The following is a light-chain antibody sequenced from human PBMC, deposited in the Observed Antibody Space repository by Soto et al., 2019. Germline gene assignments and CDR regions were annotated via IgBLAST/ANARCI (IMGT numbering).Light chain of an antibody. J-gene: IGKJ5*01. Sequence: EIVLTQSPATLSSFPGDRVPLSCRASQSVSSKLAWYQQKPGQAPRLLIYGASTRATGIPARFSGSGSGTEFTLTISSLQSEDFAVYYCEQYNNWPITFGQGTRLEIK. CDR3: EQYNNWPIT. CDR1: QSVSSK. CDR2: GAS. V-gene: IGKV3-15*01.